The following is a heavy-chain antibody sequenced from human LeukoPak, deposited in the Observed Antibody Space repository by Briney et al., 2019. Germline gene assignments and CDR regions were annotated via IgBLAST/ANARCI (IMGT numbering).Heavy chain of an antibody. CDR3: AKVPPPPGWWYFGL. Sequence: AGSMTLSCDAYAVTGRTYARTWIRHAVGEGLVKITASTGRCASTCYADSVKGRFTIPRDNSKITLYLQMNSLRAEDTAVHYCAKVPPPPGWWYFGLWGRGVLVTDSS. CDR2: STGRCAST. CDR1: AVTGRTYA. V-gene: IGHV3-23*01. J-gene: IGHJ2*01.